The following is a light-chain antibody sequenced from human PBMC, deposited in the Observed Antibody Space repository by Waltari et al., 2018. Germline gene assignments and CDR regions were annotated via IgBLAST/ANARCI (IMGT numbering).Light chain of an antibody. CDR2: GTS. J-gene: IGKJ5*01. V-gene: IGKV3-20*01. CDR3: QQYGGSPPIT. Sequence: EIVLTQSPGTLSLSPGERATLSCRASQSVSSSYLVWYQQKPGQAPRLLIYGTSSRATDIPDRFSGSGSGTDFTLTISRLEPEDFAVYYCQQYGGSPPITVGQGTRLEIK. CDR1: QSVSSSY.